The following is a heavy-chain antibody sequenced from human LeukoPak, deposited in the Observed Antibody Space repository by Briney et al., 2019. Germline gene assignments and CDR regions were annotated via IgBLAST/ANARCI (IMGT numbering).Heavy chain of an antibody. CDR1: GFTFSSDA. CDR3: AKSLYGELSAVPSDF. CDR2: ISNTGGST. Sequence: GGSLRLSCAASGFTFSSDAMSWVRQAPGKGLEWVSAISNTGGSTYYADSVKDRFTISRDNSKNTLYLQMNSLRAEDTAVYYCAKSLYGELSAVPSDFWGQGTLVTVSS. V-gene: IGHV3-23*01. D-gene: IGHD3-10*01. J-gene: IGHJ4*02.